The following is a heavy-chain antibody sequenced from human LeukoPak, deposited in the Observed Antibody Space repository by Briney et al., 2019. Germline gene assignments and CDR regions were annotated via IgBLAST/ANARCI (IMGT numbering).Heavy chain of an antibody. CDR1: GFTFSSYS. D-gene: IGHD1-26*01. CDR2: ISSSSSYI. CDR3: ARGEPRLYYYYYGMDV. V-gene: IGHV3-21*01. J-gene: IGHJ6*02. Sequence: PGGSLRLSCAASGFTFSSYSMNWVRQAPGKGLELVSSISSSSSYIYYADSVKGRFTISRDNAKNSLYLQMNSLRAEDTAVYYCARGEPRLYYYYYGMDVWGQGTTVTVSS.